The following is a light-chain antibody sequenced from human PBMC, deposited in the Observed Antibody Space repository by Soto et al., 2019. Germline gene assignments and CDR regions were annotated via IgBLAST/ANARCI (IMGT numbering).Light chain of an antibody. Sequence: EIVLTQSPTTLSLSPGERATLSCRASQTVAISYLAWYQQKPGQAPRLVIHGASNRATGIPDRFSGRGSGTDFTITISRLENEDVALYYFQQYGDSHFTFGPGTRVDIK. CDR3: QQYGDSHFT. CDR1: QTVAISY. CDR2: GAS. V-gene: IGKV3-20*01. J-gene: IGKJ3*01.